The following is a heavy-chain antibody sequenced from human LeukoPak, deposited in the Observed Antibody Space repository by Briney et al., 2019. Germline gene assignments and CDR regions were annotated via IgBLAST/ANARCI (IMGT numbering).Heavy chain of an antibody. CDR2: IYPGDSDT. J-gene: IGHJ5*02. CDR1: GYSFTSYW. Sequence: GESLKISCKGSGYSFTSYWIGWVRQMPGKGLEWMGIIYPGDSDTRYSPSFQGQVTISADKSISTAYLQWSSLKASDTAMYYCARLSAAFPGYPDERDNWFDPWGQGTLVTVSS. V-gene: IGHV5-51*01. CDR3: ARLSAAFPGYPDERDNWFDP. D-gene: IGHD2-15*01.